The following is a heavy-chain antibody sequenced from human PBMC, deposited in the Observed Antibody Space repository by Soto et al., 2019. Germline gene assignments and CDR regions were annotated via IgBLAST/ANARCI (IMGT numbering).Heavy chain of an antibody. V-gene: IGHV3-7*05. J-gene: IGHJ4*02. Sequence: EEQLVESGGGLVQPGASLTLSCRTPGFTFNNYWMSWLRQAPGKGLEWVANINQDGSQRYYVDSVKGRFTFSRDNAKTSLYLQMNSLRVEDTALYYCARFSRSHDTEYWGQGTLVSVSS. CDR2: INQDGSQR. CDR3: ARFSRSHDTEY. CDR1: GFTFNNYW.